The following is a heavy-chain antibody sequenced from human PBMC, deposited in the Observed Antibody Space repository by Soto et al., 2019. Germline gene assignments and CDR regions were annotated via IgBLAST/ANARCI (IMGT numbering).Heavy chain of an antibody. CDR1: GFTFSSYG. D-gene: IGHD3-16*01. J-gene: IGHJ6*02. CDR3: ATLGDYYYYGMDV. CDR2: ISYDGSNK. Sequence: GGSLRLSCAASGFTFSSYGMHWVRQAPGKGLEWVAVISYDGSNKYYADSVKGRFTISRDNSKNTLYLQMNSLRAEDTAVYYCATLGDYYYYGMDVWGQGTTVTVSS. V-gene: IGHV3-30*03.